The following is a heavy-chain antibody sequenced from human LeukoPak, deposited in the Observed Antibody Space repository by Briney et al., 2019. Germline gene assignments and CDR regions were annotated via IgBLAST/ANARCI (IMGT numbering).Heavy chain of an antibody. Sequence: GSLRLSCAASGFTFSSYAMSWVRQAPGKGLEWVSAISGSGGSTYYADSVKGRFTISRDNSKNTLYLQMNSMRAEDTAVYYCAREYCSSTSCCFDYWGQGTLVTVSS. CDR1: GFTFSSYA. V-gene: IGHV3-23*01. J-gene: IGHJ4*02. CDR2: ISGSGGST. D-gene: IGHD2-2*01. CDR3: AREYCSSTSCCFDY.